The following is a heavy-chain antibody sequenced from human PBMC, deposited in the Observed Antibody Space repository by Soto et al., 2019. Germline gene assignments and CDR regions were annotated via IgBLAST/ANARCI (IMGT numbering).Heavy chain of an antibody. J-gene: IGHJ3*02. CDR3: AREPLIPLSVVVTPPDALDI. D-gene: IGHD3-22*01. Sequence: EVQLVESGGGLVKPGGSLRLSCAASGFTFSSYSMNWVRQAPGKGLEWVSSISSSSSYIHYADSVKGRFTISRDNAKNSLYLQTHSLSAEDTAVHYCAREPLIPLSVVVTPPDALDIWGQGTMVTVSS. V-gene: IGHV3-21*01. CDR2: ISSSSSYI. CDR1: GFTFSSYS.